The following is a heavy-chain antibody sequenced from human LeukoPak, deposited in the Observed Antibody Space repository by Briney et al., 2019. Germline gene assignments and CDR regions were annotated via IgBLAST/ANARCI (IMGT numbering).Heavy chain of an antibody. CDR2: ISAYNGNT. D-gene: IGHD3-22*01. Sequence: EASVKVSCKASGYTFTSYGISWVRQAPGQGLEWMGWISAYNGNTNYAQKLQGRVTMTTDTSTSTAYMELRSLRSDDTAVYYCARRTYYYDSSGYSSSADYWGQGTLVTVSS. J-gene: IGHJ4*02. CDR3: ARRTYYYDSSGYSSSADY. V-gene: IGHV1-18*01. CDR1: GYTFTSYG.